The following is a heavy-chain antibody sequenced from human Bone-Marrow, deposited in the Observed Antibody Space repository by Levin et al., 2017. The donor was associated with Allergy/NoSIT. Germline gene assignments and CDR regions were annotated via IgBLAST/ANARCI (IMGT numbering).Heavy chain of an antibody. V-gene: IGHV1-69*06. Sequence: SVKVSCKSSEDTISSYSISWMRQAPGQGLEWMGGIIPIFGTATYAQKFQDRLTITADRSTSTAYMELTSLKSEDTAVYYCARDAAGYYYFMDVWGKGTTVIVSS. D-gene: IGHD2-15*01. J-gene: IGHJ6*03. CDR2: IIPIFGTA. CDR1: EDTISSYS. CDR3: ARDAAGYYYFMDV.